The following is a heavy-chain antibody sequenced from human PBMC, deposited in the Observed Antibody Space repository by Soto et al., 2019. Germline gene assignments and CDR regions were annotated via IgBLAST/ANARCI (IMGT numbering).Heavy chain of an antibody. CDR2: IVPIFGKA. V-gene: IGHV1-69*13. D-gene: IGHD3-10*01. J-gene: IGHJ4*02. CDR1: GGTFSDSL. Sequence: SVNVSCKSSGGTFSDSLTSWVRQAPGQGLEWMGGIVPIFGKANLAEKFQDRVTITADESTSTAYMELSSLRSEDSAVYYCARGRDGSNYYFDYWGQGTLVTGSS. CDR3: ARGRDGSNYYFDY.